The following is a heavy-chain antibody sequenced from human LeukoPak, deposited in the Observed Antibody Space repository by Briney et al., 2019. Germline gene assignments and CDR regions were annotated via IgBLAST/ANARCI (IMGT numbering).Heavy chain of an antibody. CDR2: IKQDGSEK. V-gene: IGHV3-7*01. CDR3: ARDFRGVD. D-gene: IGHD3-10*01. CDR1: GFIFSSYW. Sequence: GGSLRLSCAGSGFIFSSYWMTWVRQAPGKGLEWVANIKQDGSEKYYVDSVKGRFTISRDNAKNSLYLQMNSLRAEDTAVYYCARDFRGVDWGQGTLVTVSS. J-gene: IGHJ4*02.